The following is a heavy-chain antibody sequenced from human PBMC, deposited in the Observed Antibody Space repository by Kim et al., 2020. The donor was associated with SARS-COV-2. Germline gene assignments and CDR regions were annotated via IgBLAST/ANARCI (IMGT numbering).Heavy chain of an antibody. Sequence: GGSLRRSCEASGFTFSNAWMSWVRQAPGKGLEWVGRIKNKTDGGTTDYAAPVKGRFTLSRDDSKNTLSLQMNSLKTEDTAVYYCTTGRYSSSWY. V-gene: IGHV3-15*01. CDR2: IKNKTDGGTT. D-gene: IGHD6-13*01. CDR1: GFTFSNAW. CDR3: TTGRYSSSWY. J-gene: IGHJ2*01.